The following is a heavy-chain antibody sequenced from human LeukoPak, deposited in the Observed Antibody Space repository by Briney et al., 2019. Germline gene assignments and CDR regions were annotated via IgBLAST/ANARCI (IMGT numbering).Heavy chain of an antibody. Sequence: GASVKVSCKASGYTFTSYDINWVRQATGQGLEWMGWMNPNSGNTGYAQKFQGRVTMTRNTSISTAYMELSSLRSEDTAVYYCARGPVGRYDILTGYYNPYYYYYYMDVWGKGTTVTISS. J-gene: IGHJ6*03. CDR1: GYTFTSYD. CDR3: ARGPVGRYDILTGYYNPYYYYYYMDV. D-gene: IGHD3-9*01. V-gene: IGHV1-8*01. CDR2: MNPNSGNT.